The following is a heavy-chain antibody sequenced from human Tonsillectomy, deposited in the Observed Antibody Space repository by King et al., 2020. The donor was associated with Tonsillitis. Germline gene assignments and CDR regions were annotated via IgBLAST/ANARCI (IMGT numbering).Heavy chain of an antibody. V-gene: IGHV3-23*04. CDR1: GFTFSSYA. CDR2: ISGSGGST. CDR3: AKLGCSSTSCYNYYYYYYMDV. Sequence: VQLVQSGGGLVQPGGSLRISCAASGFTFSSYAMSWVRQAPGKGLEWVSAISGSGGSTYYADSVKGRFTISRDTSKNTLYLQMNSLRAEDTAVYYCAKLGCSSTSCYNYYYYYYMDVWGKGTTVTVSS. D-gene: IGHD2-2*02. J-gene: IGHJ6*03.